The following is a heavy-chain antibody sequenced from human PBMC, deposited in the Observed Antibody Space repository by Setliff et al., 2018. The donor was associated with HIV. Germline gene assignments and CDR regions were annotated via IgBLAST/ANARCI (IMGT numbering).Heavy chain of an antibody. D-gene: IGHD2-2*03. Sequence: GGSLRLSCAASGFTFSSYEMIWVRQAPGKGLEWVSYITSSGSTIYYADSVKGRFTISRDNAKNMLYLQMSGLRGDDTAMYYCAKPTNGFYPRAFDAWGPGTMVTVSS. J-gene: IGHJ3*01. CDR1: GFTFSSYE. CDR2: ITSSGSTI. V-gene: IGHV3-48*03. CDR3: AKPTNGFYPRAFDA.